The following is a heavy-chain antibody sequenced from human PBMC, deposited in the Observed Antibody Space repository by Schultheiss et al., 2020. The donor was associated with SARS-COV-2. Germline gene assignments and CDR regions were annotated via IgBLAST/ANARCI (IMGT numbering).Heavy chain of an antibody. CDR3: AREGTRKAFDI. CDR1: GGSISPYY. CDR2: IYHSGST. D-gene: IGHD1-14*01. J-gene: IGHJ3*02. Sequence: SQTLSLTCAVSGGSISPYYWSWIRQPPGKGLEWIGEIYHSGSTNYNPSLKSRVTISVDRSKNQFSLKLSSVTAADTAVYYCAREGTRKAFDIWGQGTMVTVAS. V-gene: IGHV4-34*01.